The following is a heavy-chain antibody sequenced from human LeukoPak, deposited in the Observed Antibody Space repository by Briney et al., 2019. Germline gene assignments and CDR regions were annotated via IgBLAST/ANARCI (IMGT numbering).Heavy chain of an antibody. CDR2: IGWNSAGI. CDR1: GFTFDDYA. Sequence: GGSLRLSCAASGFTFDDYAMHWVRQAPGNGLEWVSGIGWNSAGIVYADSVKGRFTISRDNAKNSLYLRMNSLGAADTALYYCVKVTAAGFVDHWGQGTLVTVSS. CDR3: VKVTAAGFVDH. J-gene: IGHJ4*02. V-gene: IGHV3-9*01. D-gene: IGHD6-13*01.